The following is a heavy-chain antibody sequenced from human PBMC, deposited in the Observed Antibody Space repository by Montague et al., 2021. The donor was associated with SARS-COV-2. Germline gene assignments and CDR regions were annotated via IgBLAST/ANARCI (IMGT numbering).Heavy chain of an antibody. D-gene: IGHD1-14*01. J-gene: IGHJ3*02. CDR1: GDSISSANYY. CDR3: ARGNITPSGFDI. Sequence: TLSLTCTVPGDSISSANYYWNWIRQNPGKGLEWIGYIYYTGGTHYNPSLESRLTMSIDTSKSQSSLRLSSVTAADTAVYYCARGNITPSGFDIWGQGTVVTVSS. CDR2: IYYTGGT. V-gene: IGHV4-31*03.